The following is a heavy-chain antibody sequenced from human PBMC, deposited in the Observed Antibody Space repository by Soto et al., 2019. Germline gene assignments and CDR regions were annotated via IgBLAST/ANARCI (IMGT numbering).Heavy chain of an antibody. CDR2: IWYDGSNK. Sequence: QVQLVESGGGVVQPGRSLRLSCAASGFTFSSYGMHWVRQAPGKGLEWVAVIWYDGSNKYYADSVKGRFTISRDNSKNTLYLQMNSLRAEDMAVYYCAREGRIPAYGMDVWGQGTTVTVSS. V-gene: IGHV3-33*01. CDR3: AREGRIPAYGMDV. CDR1: GFTFSSYG. J-gene: IGHJ6*02.